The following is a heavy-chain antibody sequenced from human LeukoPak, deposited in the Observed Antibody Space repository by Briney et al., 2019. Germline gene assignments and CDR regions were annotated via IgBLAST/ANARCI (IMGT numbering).Heavy chain of an antibody. Sequence: GGSLRLSCAASGFTFSNVWMSWVRQAPGKGLKWVANIRQDGSDKYYADSVKGRFTISRDNAKNSLHLQMNSLRAEDTAIYFCATSTAAAGTDWGQGTLVTVSS. CDR1: GFTFSNVW. V-gene: IGHV3-7*03. CDR2: IRQDGSDK. J-gene: IGHJ4*02. D-gene: IGHD6-13*01. CDR3: ATSTAAAGTD.